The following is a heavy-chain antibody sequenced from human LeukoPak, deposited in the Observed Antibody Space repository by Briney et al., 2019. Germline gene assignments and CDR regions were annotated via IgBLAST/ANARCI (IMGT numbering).Heavy chain of an antibody. CDR1: GFTVSSNY. Sequence: GGSLRLSCAASGFTVSSNYMSWVRQAPGKGLEWVSVIYSGGSTYYADSVKGRFTISRDNSKNTLYLQMNSLRAEDTAVYYCASSGVFPHNPLDYWGQGTLVTVSS. J-gene: IGHJ4*02. D-gene: IGHD6-19*01. CDR2: IYSGGST. V-gene: IGHV3-53*01. CDR3: ASSGVFPHNPLDY.